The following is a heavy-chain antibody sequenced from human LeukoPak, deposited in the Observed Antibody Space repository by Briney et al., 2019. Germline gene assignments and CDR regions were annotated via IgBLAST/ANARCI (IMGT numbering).Heavy chain of an antibody. J-gene: IGHJ3*02. Sequence: SETLSLTCAVSGYSISSGYYWGWIRPPPGKGLGWIGRIYTSRSTTYNPSLKSRLTISVDTSKNQFSLKLSSVTAADTAVYYCARRVLLWFGELGDDAFDIWGQGTMVTVSS. D-gene: IGHD3-10*01. CDR2: IYTSRST. CDR3: ARRVLLWFGELGDDAFDI. V-gene: IGHV4-38-2*01. CDR1: GYSISSGYY.